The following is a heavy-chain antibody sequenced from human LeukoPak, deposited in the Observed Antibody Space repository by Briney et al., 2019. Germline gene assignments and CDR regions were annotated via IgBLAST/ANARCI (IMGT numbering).Heavy chain of an antibody. CDR2: ILYTGTT. J-gene: IGHJ1*01. Sequence: SETLSLTCTVSGGSIGSSPYFWAWIRQSPGKGLEWIGNILYTGTTYCNPSLESRVTISGDMSENQFSLELSSVTAADTAMYYCARATPLTTYHVSCGYGSLYFHHWGQGTLVTVSS. V-gene: IGHV4-39*01. CDR3: ARATPLTTYHVSCGYGSLYFHH. D-gene: IGHD3-22*01. CDR1: GGSIGSSPYF.